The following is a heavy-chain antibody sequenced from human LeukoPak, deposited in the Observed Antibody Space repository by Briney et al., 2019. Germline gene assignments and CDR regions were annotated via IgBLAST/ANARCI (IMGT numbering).Heavy chain of an antibody. V-gene: IGHV1-8*01. CDR1: GYTSTSYD. J-gene: IGHJ6*02. CDR2: MNPNSGNT. D-gene: IGHD6-13*01. Sequence: ASVKVSCKASGYTSTSYDINWVRQATGQGLEWMGWMNPNSGNTGYAQKFQGRVTMTRNTSISTAYMELSSLRSEDTAVYYCARGAYSSSWSYYYYYGMDVWGQGTTVTVSS. CDR3: ARGAYSSSWSYYYYYGMDV.